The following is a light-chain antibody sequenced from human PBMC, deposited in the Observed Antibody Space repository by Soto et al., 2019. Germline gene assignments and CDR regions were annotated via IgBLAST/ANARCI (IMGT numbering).Light chain of an antibody. CDR1: SSDVGRYKL. J-gene: IGLJ2*01. V-gene: IGLV2-14*03. CDR3: CSYTTSSTLI. CDR2: DVT. Sequence: QSALTQPASVSGSPGQSITISCTGTSSDVGRYKLVSWYQQHPGKAPKLMIYDVTNRPSGVSNRFSGSKSGNTASLTISGLQAEDEADYYCCSYTTSSTLIFGGGTKLTVL.